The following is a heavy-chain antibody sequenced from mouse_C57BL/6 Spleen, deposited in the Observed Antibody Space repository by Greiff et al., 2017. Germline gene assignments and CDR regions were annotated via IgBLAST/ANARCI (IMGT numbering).Heavy chain of an antibody. CDR1: GYTFTTYP. Sequence: HLPHSGAELLKPGASVKMSCKASGYTFTTYPIEWMKQNHGKSLEWIGNFHPDNDDTKYNEKFKGKATLTVEKSSSTAYLQLSRLTSDDSSVYYCASSGLRRDFDYWGQGTTLTVSS. CDR2: FHPDNDDT. CDR3: ASSGLRRDFDY. V-gene: IGHV1-47*01. J-gene: IGHJ2*01. D-gene: IGHD3-1*01.